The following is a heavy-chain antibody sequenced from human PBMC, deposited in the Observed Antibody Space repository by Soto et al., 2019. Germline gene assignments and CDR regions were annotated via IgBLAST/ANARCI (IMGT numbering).Heavy chain of an antibody. D-gene: IGHD2-2*01. CDR2: IYHSGST. Sequence: QLQLQESGSGLVKPSQTLSLTCAVSGGSISSGGYSWSWIRQPPGKGLECIGYIYHSGSTYYNPSLKSRVTISVDRSKNQFSLKLSSVTAADTAVYYCARALGYCISTSCGGMDVWGQGTTVTVSS. CDR1: GGSISSGGYS. J-gene: IGHJ6*02. CDR3: ARALGYCISTSCGGMDV. V-gene: IGHV4-30-2*01.